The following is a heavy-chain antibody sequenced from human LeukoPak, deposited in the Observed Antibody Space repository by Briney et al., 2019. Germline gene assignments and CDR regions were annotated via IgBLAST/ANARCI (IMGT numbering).Heavy chain of an antibody. CDR1: DDSISDYY. D-gene: IGHD3-9*01. CDR3: AKSPQYFDRLLDGDSRYYFDD. V-gene: IGHV4-59*01. CDR2: FYNSGRS. J-gene: IGHJ4*02. Sequence: SETLSLTCTVSDDSISDYYRGWIRQPPGKGLEWIGYFYNSGRSTYNPSLKSRVTISADTSKNHFSLKLNSVTTADTAVYYCAKSPQYFDRLLDGDSRYYFDDWGQGTLVTVSS.